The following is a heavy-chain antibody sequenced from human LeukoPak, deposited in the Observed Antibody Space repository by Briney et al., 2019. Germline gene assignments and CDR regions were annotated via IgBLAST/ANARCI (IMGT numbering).Heavy chain of an antibody. CDR3: ARDAGGCGGDCPSFDY. V-gene: IGHV3-48*01. CDR1: GFTFSSYS. CDR2: ISSSSSTI. Sequence: GGPLRLSCAASGFTFSSYSLNWVRQAPGKGLEWVSYISSSSSTIYYADSVKGRFTISRDNAKNSLYLQMNSLRAEDTAVYYCARDAGGCGGDCPSFDYWGQGTLVTVSS. J-gene: IGHJ4*02. D-gene: IGHD2-21*01.